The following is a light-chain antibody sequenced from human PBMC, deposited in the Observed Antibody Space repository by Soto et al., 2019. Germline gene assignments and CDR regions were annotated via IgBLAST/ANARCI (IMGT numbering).Light chain of an antibody. Sequence: DIQMTQSPASVSASVGDRVTITCTASQNVNIWFAWYQQRPGKAPKLLIFCASKLHSGAPSRFSGSGIGSDFTLTVSGLEPEDFAAYYCQQVNTFPYTFGQGT. J-gene: IGKJ2*01. CDR2: CAS. CDR1: QNVNIW. V-gene: IGKV1-12*01. CDR3: QQVNTFPYT.